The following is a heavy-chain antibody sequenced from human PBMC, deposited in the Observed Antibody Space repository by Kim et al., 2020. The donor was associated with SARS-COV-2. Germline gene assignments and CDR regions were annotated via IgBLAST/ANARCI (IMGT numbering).Heavy chain of an antibody. V-gene: IGHV3-21*01. Sequence: GGSLRLSCAASGFTFSSYSMNWVRQAPGKGLEWVSSISSSSSYIYYADSVKGRFTISRDNAKNSLYLQMNSLRAEDTAVYYCARVRFLEWLLFDSFGMDVWGQGTTVTVSS. J-gene: IGHJ6*02. D-gene: IGHD3-3*01. CDR2: ISSSSSYI. CDR3: ARVRFLEWLLFDSFGMDV. CDR1: GFTFSSYS.